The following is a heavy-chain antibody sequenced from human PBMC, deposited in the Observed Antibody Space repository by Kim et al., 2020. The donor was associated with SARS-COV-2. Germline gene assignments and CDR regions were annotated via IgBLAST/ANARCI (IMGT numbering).Heavy chain of an antibody. J-gene: IGHJ6*02. CDR1: GGSISSSSYY. CDR2: IYYTGST. CDR3: VKHLVGANPGFYYGMDV. V-gene: IGHV4-39*07. D-gene: IGHD1-26*01. Sequence: SETLSLTCTVSGGSISSSSYYWGWIRQPPGKGLEWIGSIYYTGSTYYNPSLKTRVTVSRDTSNNHFSLRLSSVTAADTAMSYCVKHLVGANPGFYYGMDVWGQGTTVTVS.